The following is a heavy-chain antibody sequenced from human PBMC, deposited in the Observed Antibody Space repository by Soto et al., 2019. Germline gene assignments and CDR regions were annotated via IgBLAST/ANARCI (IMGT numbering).Heavy chain of an antibody. Sequence: ASVKVSCTDSGYTFTSYDISWVRQAPGQGLEWMGWISTYNGNTNYAQKLQGRVTMTTDTSTSTAYMELRSLRSDDTAVYYCARGFRVAATRWWFDPWGQGTLVTVSS. CDR3: ARGFRVAATRWWFDP. CDR1: GYTFTSYD. J-gene: IGHJ5*02. CDR2: ISTYNGNT. V-gene: IGHV1-18*01. D-gene: IGHD2-15*01.